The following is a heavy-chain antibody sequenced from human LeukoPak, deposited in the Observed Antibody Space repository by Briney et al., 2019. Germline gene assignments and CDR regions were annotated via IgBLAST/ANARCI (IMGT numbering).Heavy chain of an antibody. CDR3: ARGFGWEQQLVPFFDY. CDR2: INVDGSSK. Sequence: GGSLRLSCAASGFTFSSYWMHWVRQAPGKGLVWVSRINVDGSSKSYADSVKGRFTISRDNAKNTLYLQMNSLRAEDTAVYYCARGFGWEQQLVPFFDYWGQGTLVTVSS. J-gene: IGHJ4*02. D-gene: IGHD6-13*01. CDR1: GFTFSSYW. V-gene: IGHV3-74*01.